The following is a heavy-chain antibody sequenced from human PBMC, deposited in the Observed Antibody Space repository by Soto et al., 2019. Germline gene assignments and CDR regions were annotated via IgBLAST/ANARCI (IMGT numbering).Heavy chain of an antibody. Sequence: GASVKVSCKASGGTFSSYAISWVRQAPGQGLEWMGGIIPIFGTANYAQKFRGRVTITADESTSTAYMELSSLRSEDTAVYYCARGDAAYDSSGYYYYWGQGTLVTVSS. V-gene: IGHV1-69*13. CDR1: GGTFSSYA. CDR3: ARGDAAYDSSGYYYY. CDR2: IIPIFGTA. J-gene: IGHJ4*02. D-gene: IGHD3-22*01.